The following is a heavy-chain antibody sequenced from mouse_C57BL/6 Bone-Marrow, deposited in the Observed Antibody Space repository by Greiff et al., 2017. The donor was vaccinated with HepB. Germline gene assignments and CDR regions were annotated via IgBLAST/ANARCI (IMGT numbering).Heavy chain of an antibody. V-gene: IGHV1-15*01. Sequence: VQLQESGAELVRPGASVTLSCKASGYTFTDYEMHWVKQTPVHGLEWIGAIDPETGGTAYNQKFKGKAILTADKSSSTAYMELRSRTSEDSAVYYCTRWGYFDYWGQGTTLTVSS. CDR1: GYTFTDYE. CDR3: TRWGYFDY. J-gene: IGHJ2*01. CDR2: IDPETGGT.